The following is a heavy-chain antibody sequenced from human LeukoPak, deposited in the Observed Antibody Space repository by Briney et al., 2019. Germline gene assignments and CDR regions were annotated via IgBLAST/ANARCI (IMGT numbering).Heavy chain of an antibody. CDR2: IYPDDSDT. Sequence: GESLKISCKGSGYSFASYWIGWVRQMSGKGLEWMGIIYPDDSDTRYSPSFQGQVTISADKSITTAYLQWSSLKASDTAIYYCARLVQGGRIDYWGQGTLATVSS. CDR3: ARLVQGGRIDY. V-gene: IGHV5-51*01. CDR1: GYSFASYW. J-gene: IGHJ4*02. D-gene: IGHD2-15*01.